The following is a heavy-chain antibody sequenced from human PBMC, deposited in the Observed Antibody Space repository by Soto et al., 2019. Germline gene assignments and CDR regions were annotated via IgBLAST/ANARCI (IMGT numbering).Heavy chain of an antibody. V-gene: IGHV1-69*13. CDR1: GGPFSSYA. Sequence: SVKVSCKASGGPFSSYAISWVRQAPGQGLEWMGGIIPIFGTANYAQKFQGRVTITADESTSTAYMELSSLRSEDTAVYYCAFTWIQRSYYGMDVWGQGTPVTVSS. J-gene: IGHJ6*02. CDR3: AFTWIQRSYYGMDV. CDR2: IIPIFGTA. D-gene: IGHD5-18*01.